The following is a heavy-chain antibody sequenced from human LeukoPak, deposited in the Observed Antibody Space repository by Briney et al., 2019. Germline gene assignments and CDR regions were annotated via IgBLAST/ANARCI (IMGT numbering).Heavy chain of an antibody. CDR3: ARDRNYCSSDRCYDAFDI. D-gene: IGHD2-15*01. CDR1: GFTFDDYA. J-gene: IGHJ3*02. CDR2: IRGDGSRL. Sequence: GGSLRLSCAASGFTFDDYAMHWVRQAPDKGLEWVANIRGDGSRLYYVDSVKGRFTISRDNAKNSLYLQMSNLRADDTSVYYCARDRNYCSSDRCYDAFDIWGQGTMVTVSS. V-gene: IGHV3-7*01.